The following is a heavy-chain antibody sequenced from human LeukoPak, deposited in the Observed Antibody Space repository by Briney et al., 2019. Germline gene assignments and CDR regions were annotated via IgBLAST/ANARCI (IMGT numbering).Heavy chain of an antibody. CDR1: GGSISSGSYY. Sequence: PSETLSLTCTVSGGSISSGSYYWSWIRQPAGKGLEWIGRIYTSGSTNYNPSLKSRVTISVDTSMNQFSLKLSSVTAADTAVYYCARTRIAAAGMETDYWGQGTLVTVSS. J-gene: IGHJ4*02. V-gene: IGHV4-61*02. CDR2: IYTSGST. CDR3: ARTRIAAAGMETDY. D-gene: IGHD6-13*01.